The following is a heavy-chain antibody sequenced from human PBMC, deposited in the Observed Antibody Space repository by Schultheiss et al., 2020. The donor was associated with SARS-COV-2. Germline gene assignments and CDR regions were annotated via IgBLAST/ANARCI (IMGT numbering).Heavy chain of an antibody. J-gene: IGHJ3*02. CDR1: GFTFSSYA. V-gene: IGHV3-23*01. D-gene: IGHD3/OR15-3a*01. CDR3: ARDGLNAFDI. Sequence: GGSLRLSCSASGFTFSSYAMHWVRQAPGKGLEWVSGISGGGDSTYYADSVKGRFTVSRDNSKNTVYMQMNSLRVEDTAVYYCARDGLNAFDIWGQGTMVTVSS. CDR2: ISGGGDST.